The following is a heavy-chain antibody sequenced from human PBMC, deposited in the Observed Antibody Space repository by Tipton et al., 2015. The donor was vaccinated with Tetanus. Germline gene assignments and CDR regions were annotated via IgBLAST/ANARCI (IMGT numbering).Heavy chain of an antibody. CDR2: IDYSGNT. CDR1: GGSISSYNYY. CDR3: ARLSSSSNDAHDFEI. D-gene: IGHD2-2*01. V-gene: IGHV4-39*01. J-gene: IGHJ3*02. Sequence: TLSLTCTVSGGSISSYNYYWGWIRQPPGKGLEGIGSIDYSGNTYYNPALRSRVTMSVDTSKIQFSLMLTSVTASDTAVYYCARLSSSSNDAHDFEIWDKGTIVTVFS.